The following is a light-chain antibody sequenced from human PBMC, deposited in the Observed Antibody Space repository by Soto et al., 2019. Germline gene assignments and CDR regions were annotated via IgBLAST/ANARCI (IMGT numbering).Light chain of an antibody. V-gene: IGKV1D-13*01. J-gene: IGKJ5*01. CDR1: QGIDNS. CDR3: QQLHDYPLT. CDR2: DAS. Sequence: AMLLTQSPSSLSASVGDRVTITCRASQGIDNSFAWYQQKPGKAPKLLIYDASSLQSGVPSRFSGSGSGTDFTLTISSLQPEDFAVYYCQQLHDYPLTFGEGTRLEI.